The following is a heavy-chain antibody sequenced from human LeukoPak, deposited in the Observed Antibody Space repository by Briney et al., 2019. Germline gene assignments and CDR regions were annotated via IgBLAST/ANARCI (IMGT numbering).Heavy chain of an antibody. CDR2: IWYDGSNK. CDR1: GFTFSSYG. CDR3: ARTTYYYDSSGYSEVYTLDY. J-gene: IGHJ4*02. V-gene: IGHV3-33*01. D-gene: IGHD3-22*01. Sequence: GGSLRLSCAASGFTFSSYGMHWVRQAPGKGLEWVAVIWYDGSNKYYADSVKGRFTISRDNSKNTLYLQMNSLRAEDTAVYYCARTTYYYDSSGYSEVYTLDYWGQGTLVTVSS.